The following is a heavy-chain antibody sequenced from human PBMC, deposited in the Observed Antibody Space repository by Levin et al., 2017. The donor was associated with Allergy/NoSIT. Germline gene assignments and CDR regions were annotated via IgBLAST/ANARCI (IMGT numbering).Heavy chain of an antibody. Sequence: SQTLSLTCTVSGGSISSSSYYWGWIRQPPGKGLEWIGSIYYSGSTYYNPSLKSRVTISVDTSKNQFSLKLSSVTAADTAVYYCARDGAVAGTEGMDVWGQGTTVTVSS. V-gene: IGHV4-39*07. CDR3: ARDGAVAGTEGMDV. D-gene: IGHD6-19*01. CDR2: IYYSGST. CDR1: GGSISSSSYY. J-gene: IGHJ6*02.